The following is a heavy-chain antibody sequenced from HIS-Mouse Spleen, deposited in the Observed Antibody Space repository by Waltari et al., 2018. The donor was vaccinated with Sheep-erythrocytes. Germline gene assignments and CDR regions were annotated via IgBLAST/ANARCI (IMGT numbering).Heavy chain of an antibody. J-gene: IGHJ3*02. D-gene: IGHD1-7*01. CDR3: ARAVAGTPDAFDI. CDR1: GFTFSSYW. V-gene: IGHV3-7*01. Sequence: EVQLVESGGGLVQPGGSLRLSCAASGFTFSSYWMSWVRQAPGKGLELVANIKHDGSAKYYVDSVKGRFTIARDNAKNSLYLQMNSLRAEDTAVYYCARAVAGTPDAFDIWGQGTMVTVSS. CDR2: IKHDGSAK.